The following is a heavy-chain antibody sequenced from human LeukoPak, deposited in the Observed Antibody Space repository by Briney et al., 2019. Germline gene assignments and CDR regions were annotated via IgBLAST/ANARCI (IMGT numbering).Heavy chain of an antibody. D-gene: IGHD3-10*01. CDR2: ISSSGSTI. Sequence: GGSLRLSCAASGFTFSSYEMNWVRQAPGKGLEWVSYISSSGSTIYYADSVKGRFTISRDNAKNSLYLQMNSLRAEDTAVYYCASVYGSGSYFHYYYGMDVWGQGTTVTVSS. CDR1: GFTFSSYE. CDR3: ASVYGSGSYFHYYYGMDV. J-gene: IGHJ6*02. V-gene: IGHV3-48*03.